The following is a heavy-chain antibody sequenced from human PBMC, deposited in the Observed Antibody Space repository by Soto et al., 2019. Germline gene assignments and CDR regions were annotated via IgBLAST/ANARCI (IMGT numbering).Heavy chain of an antibody. CDR3: ARDGEVGSNRHWNDS. D-gene: IGHD1-1*01. V-gene: IGHV4-59*11. Sequence: QVQLQESGPGLVKPSETLSLTCTVSGGSISRHYWSWIRQPPGKGLELIAYIYYNGNTYYKPSLKSRVTISVDTSKSQFSLKLTSVTAADTAVYYCARDGEVGSNRHWNDSWGQGTLVTVSS. CDR1: GGSISRHY. CDR2: IYYNGNT. J-gene: IGHJ4*02.